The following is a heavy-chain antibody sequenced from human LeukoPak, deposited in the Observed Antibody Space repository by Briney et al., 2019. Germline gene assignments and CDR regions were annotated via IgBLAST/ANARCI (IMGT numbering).Heavy chain of an antibody. CDR1: GASISRGGYY. V-gene: IGHV4-31*03. Sequence: SQTLSLTCTVSGASISRGGYYWSWIRQHPGKGLEWIGDIYYSGSTYYNPSLKSRVTISVDTSKKQFSLKLSSVTAADTALYYCARHAAFADYQSHLTHFDYWGQGTLVTVSS. J-gene: IGHJ4*02. CDR3: ARHAAFADYQSHLTHFDY. D-gene: IGHD4/OR15-4a*01. CDR2: IYYSGST.